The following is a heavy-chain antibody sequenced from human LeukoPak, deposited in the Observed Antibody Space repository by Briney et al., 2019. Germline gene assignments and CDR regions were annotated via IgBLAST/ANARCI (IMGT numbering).Heavy chain of an antibody. D-gene: IGHD1-26*01. CDR2: INPNNGGT. Sequence: ASLKVSCKASGYTFNGSYMHWVRQAPGQGLEWMGWINPNNGGTNYAQKFQGRVTMTRDTSISTAYMELSRLRSDDTAVYYCARDWAWEEVWFQHWGQGTQVIVS. V-gene: IGHV1-2*02. CDR1: GYTFNGSY. CDR3: ARDWAWEEVWFQH. J-gene: IGHJ1*01.